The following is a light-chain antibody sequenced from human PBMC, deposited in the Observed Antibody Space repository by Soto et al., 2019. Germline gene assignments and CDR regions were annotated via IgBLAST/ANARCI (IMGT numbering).Light chain of an antibody. J-gene: IGLJ1*01. V-gene: IGLV2-8*01. CDR3: SSYAGSNTRV. Sequence: QSALTQPPSASGSPGQSVTISCTGTSSDVGGYNYVSWYQQHPGKAPKLMIYEVSKRPSGVPDRFSGSKSGNTAPPTVSGLQAEDEADYYCSSYAGSNTRVFGTGTKLTVL. CDR2: EVS. CDR1: SSDVGGYNY.